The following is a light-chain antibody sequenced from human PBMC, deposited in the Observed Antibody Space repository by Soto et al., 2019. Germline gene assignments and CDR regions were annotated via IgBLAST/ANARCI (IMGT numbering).Light chain of an antibody. Sequence: DIQMTQSPSTLSASVGDRVTITCRASQSISSWLAWYPQKPGKAPKLLIYKASSLESGVPSRFSGSGSGTDFTLTISSLQPDDVATYYCQQYNSYPWTVGRGTKVEIK. V-gene: IGKV1-5*03. CDR1: QSISSW. CDR2: KAS. CDR3: QQYNSYPWT. J-gene: IGKJ1*01.